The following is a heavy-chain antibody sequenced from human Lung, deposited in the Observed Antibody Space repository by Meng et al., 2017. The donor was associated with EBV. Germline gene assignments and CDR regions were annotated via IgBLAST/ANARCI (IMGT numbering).Heavy chain of an antibody. V-gene: IGHV3-21*01. D-gene: IGHD6-13*01. CDR3: ARAAAGLTFDY. J-gene: IGHJ4*02. Sequence: EVQLVESGGGLGKAGGSLRLSCGASGFTFCSYSMNWVRQAPGKGLEWVSSISSSSSYIYYADSVKGRFTISRDNAKNSLYLQMNSLRAEDTAVYYCARAAAGLTFDYWGQGTLVTVSS. CDR2: ISSSSSYI. CDR1: GFTFCSYS.